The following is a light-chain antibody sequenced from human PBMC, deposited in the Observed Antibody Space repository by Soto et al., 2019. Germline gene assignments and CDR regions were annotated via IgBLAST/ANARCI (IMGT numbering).Light chain of an antibody. Sequence: PGERATLSCRASQSVSSSYLAWYQQKPGQAPRLLIYGASTRATGIPDRFSGSGSGTDFTLTISRLEPEDFAVYYXXXXXXXXXTFGQGTKVEIK. J-gene: IGKJ1*01. V-gene: IGKV3-20*01. CDR2: GAS. CDR1: QSVSSSY. CDR3: XXXXXXXXT.